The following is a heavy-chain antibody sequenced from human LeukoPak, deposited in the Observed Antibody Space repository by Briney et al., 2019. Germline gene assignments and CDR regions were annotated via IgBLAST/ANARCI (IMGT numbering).Heavy chain of an antibody. D-gene: IGHD2-15*01. CDR2: IYYSGST. V-gene: IGHV4-30-4*01. CDR1: GGSISSGDYY. J-gene: IGHJ5*02. Sequence: SETLSLTCAVSGGSISSGDYYWSWIRQPPGKGLEWIGYIYYSGSTYYNPSLKSRVTISVDTSKNQFSLKLSSVTAADTAVYYCARGFAPPYCSGGSCYELDWFDPWGQGTLVTVSS. CDR3: ARGFAPPYCSGGSCYELDWFDP.